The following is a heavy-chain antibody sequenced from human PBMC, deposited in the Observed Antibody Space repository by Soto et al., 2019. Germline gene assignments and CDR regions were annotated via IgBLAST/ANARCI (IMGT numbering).Heavy chain of an antibody. CDR3: ARSRYTSGWWTPPFDY. Sequence: SETLSLTCAVSGGSISSYYWSWIRQPPGKGLEWIGYIYYSGSTNYNPSLKSRVTISVDTSKNQFSLKLASVTAADTAVYYCARSRYTSGWWTPPFDYWGQGTLVTVS. J-gene: IGHJ4*02. V-gene: IGHV4-59*01. CDR2: IYYSGST. D-gene: IGHD6-19*01. CDR1: GGSISSYY.